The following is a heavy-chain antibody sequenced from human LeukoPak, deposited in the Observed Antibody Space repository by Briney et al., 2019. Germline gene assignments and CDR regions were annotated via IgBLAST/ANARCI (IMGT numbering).Heavy chain of an antibody. J-gene: IGHJ5*02. CDR2: INSAGSTT. D-gene: IGHD6-13*01. V-gene: IGHV3-74*01. CDR1: GFTFSSYW. Sequence: GGSLRLSCAASGFTFSSYWMHWVRHAPGKGLVGLSRINSAGSTTAYADSVKGRFTISRDNAKNTLYLQMNSLRAEDTAVYYCARVSCQAAAGVYWFDPWGQGTLVTVSS. CDR3: ARVSCQAAAGVYWFDP.